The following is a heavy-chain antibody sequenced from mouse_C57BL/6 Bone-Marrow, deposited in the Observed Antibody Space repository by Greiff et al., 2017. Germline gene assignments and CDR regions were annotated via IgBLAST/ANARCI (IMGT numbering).Heavy chain of an antibody. CDR3: ARGPLPTYYGSSQGYFDV. J-gene: IGHJ1*03. CDR2: IHPNSGST. V-gene: IGHV1-64*01. CDR1: GYNFTSYW. D-gene: IGHD1-1*01. Sequence: QVQLQQPGAELVKPGASVMLSCKASGYNFTSYWMHWVKQRPGQGLEWIGMIHPNSGSTNYNEKFKSKATLTVDKSSSTAYMQLSSLTSEDSAVYYCARGPLPTYYGSSQGYFDVWGTGTTVTVSS.